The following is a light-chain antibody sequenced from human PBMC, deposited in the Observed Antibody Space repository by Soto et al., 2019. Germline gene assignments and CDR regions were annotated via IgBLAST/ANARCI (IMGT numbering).Light chain of an antibody. CDR1: QSLLQSNGYNY. J-gene: IGKJ4*01. Sequence: DIVMTQSPLSLPVTPGEPASISCRSSQSLLQSNGYNYLDWYLQKPGQSPQLLIYGASSRATGIPDRFSGSGSGTDFTLTISRLEPEDFAVYYCQQYGSSHFGGGTKVDIK. CDR2: GAS. CDR3: QQYGSSH. V-gene: IGKV2-28*01.